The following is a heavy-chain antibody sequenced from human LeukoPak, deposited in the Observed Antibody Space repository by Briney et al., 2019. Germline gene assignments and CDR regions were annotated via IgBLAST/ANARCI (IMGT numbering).Heavy chain of an antibody. J-gene: IGHJ6*03. CDR3: ARDSTRDCYYYYMDV. CDR1: GFTFSDYY. CDR2: ISSSGSTI. V-gene: IGHV3-11*01. Sequence: GGSLRLSCAASGFTFSDYYMSWIRQAPGKGLEWVSYISSSGSTIYYADSVKGRFTISRDNAKNSLYLQMNSLRAEDTAVYYCARDSTRDCYYYYMDVWGKGTTVTVSS.